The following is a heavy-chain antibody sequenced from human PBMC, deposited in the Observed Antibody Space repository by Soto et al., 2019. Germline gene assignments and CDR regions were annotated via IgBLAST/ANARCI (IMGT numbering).Heavy chain of an antibody. D-gene: IGHD6-13*01. J-gene: IGHJ6*03. CDR2: ISYDGSNK. CDR1: GFTFSSYG. CDR3: AKDPLPIIAAVYYYYMDV. Sequence: PGGSLRLSCAASGFTFSSYGMHWVRQAPGKGLEWVAVISYDGSNKYYADSVKGRFTISRDNSKNTLYLQMNSLRAEDTAVYYCAKDPLPIIAAVYYYYMDVWGKGTTVTVS. V-gene: IGHV3-30*18.